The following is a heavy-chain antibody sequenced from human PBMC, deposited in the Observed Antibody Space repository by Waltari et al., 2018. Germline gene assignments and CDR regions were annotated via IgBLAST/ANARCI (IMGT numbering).Heavy chain of an antibody. J-gene: IGHJ4*02. D-gene: IGHD2-15*01. CDR3: AREGCSGGSCYSLFDY. Sequence: QVQLVQSGAEVKKPVSSVKVSCKASGGTFSSYAISWVRQAHGQGLEWLGGIIPIFGTANYAQKFQGRVTITADESTSTAYMELSSLRSEDTAVYYCAREGCSGGSCYSLFDYWGQGTLVTVSS. CDR1: GGTFSSYA. V-gene: IGHV1-69*12. CDR2: IIPIFGTA.